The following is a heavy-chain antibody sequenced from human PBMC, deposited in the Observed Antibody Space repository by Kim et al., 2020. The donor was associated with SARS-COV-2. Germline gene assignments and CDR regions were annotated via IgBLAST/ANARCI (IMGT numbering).Heavy chain of an antibody. V-gene: IGHV3-64D*06. CDR2: ISSNGGST. J-gene: IGHJ6*02. D-gene: IGHD2-21*01. CDR1: GFTFSSYA. Sequence: GGSLRLSCSASGFTFSSYAMHWVRQAPGKGLEYVSAISSNGGSTYYADSVKGRFTISRDNSKNTLYLQMSSLRAEDTAVYYCVKDANCGGDCYNQLTVPRWGYYYYGMDVWGQGTTVTVSS. CDR3: VKDANCGGDCYNQLTVPRWGYYYYGMDV.